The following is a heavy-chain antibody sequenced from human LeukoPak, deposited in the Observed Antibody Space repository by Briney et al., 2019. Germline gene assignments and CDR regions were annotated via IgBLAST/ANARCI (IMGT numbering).Heavy chain of an antibody. V-gene: IGHV4-59*08. D-gene: IGHD6-13*01. J-gene: IGHJ5*02. CDR2: IYYSGST. CDR1: GGSISSYY. Sequence: PSETLSLTCTVSGGSISSYYWSWIRQPPGKGLEWIGYIYYSGSTNYNPSLKSRVTISVDTSKNQFSLKLSSVTAADAAVYYCARHAIPGIAAAGTNFANWFDPWGQGTLVTVSS. CDR3: ARHAIPGIAAAGTNFANWFDP.